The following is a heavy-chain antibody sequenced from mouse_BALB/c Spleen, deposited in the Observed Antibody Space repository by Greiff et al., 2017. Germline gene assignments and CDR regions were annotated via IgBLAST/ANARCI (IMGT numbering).Heavy chain of an antibody. CDR1: GFNIKDYY. Sequence: VQLKESGAELVRPGALVKLSCKASGFNIKDYYMHWVKQRPEQGLEWIGWIDPENGNTIYDPKFQGKASITADTSSNTAYLQLSSLTSEDTAVYYCASLVSYYYAMDYWGQGTSVTVSS. V-gene: IGHV14-1*02. CDR3: ASLVSYYYAMDY. D-gene: IGHD2-10*02. J-gene: IGHJ4*01. CDR2: IDPENGNT.